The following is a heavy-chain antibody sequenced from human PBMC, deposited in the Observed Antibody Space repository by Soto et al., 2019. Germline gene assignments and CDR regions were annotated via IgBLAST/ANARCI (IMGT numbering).Heavy chain of an antibody. CDR3: ATRNVEMATIRGYYYGMDV. J-gene: IGHJ6*02. Sequence: ASVKVSCKVSGYTLTELSMHWVRQAPGKGLEWMGGFDPEDGETIYAQKFQGRVTMTEDTSTDTAYMELSSLRSEDTAVYYCATRNVEMATIRGYYYGMDVWGQGTTVTVSS. CDR2: FDPEDGET. V-gene: IGHV1-24*01. CDR1: GYTLTELS. D-gene: IGHD5-12*01.